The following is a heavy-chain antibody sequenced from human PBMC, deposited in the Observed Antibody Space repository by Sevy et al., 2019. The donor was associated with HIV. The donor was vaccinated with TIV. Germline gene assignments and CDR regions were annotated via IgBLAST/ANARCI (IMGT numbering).Heavy chain of an antibody. V-gene: IGHV3-9*01. CDR2: ISWNSVSL. Sequence: GGSLRLSCAASGFRFSDYAMHWVRQAPGKGLEWVSGISWNSVSLDYADSVKGRFTISRDNAKNSLYLQMIRLRSEDTALYYCAKDNRPATMSNSSYYYYYGMDVWGQGTTVTVS. CDR3: AKDNRPATMSNSSYYYYYGMDV. D-gene: IGHD6-6*01. CDR1: GFRFSDYA. J-gene: IGHJ6*02.